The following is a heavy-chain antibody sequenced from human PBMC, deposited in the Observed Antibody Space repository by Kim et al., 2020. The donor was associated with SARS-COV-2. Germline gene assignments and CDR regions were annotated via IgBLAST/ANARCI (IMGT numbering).Heavy chain of an antibody. V-gene: IGHV3-21*01. J-gene: IGHJ4*02. CDR2: ISSSGSYI. Sequence: GGSLRLSCAASGFTFSSYSMNWVRQAPGKGLEWISSISSSGSYIYYADSMKGRFTISRDNARASLYLQMNSLRAEDTAVYYCARVLTSGWPCFDYWVQGT. CDR1: GFTFSSYS. D-gene: IGHD6-19*01. CDR3: ARVLTSGWPCFDY.